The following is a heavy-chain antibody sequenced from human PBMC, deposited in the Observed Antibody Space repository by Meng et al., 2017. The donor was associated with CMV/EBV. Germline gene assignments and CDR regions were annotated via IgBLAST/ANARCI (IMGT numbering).Heavy chain of an antibody. V-gene: IGHV3-15*01. Sequence: GGSLRLSCAASGFTFSNAWMSWVRQAPGKGLEWVGRIKSKPDGGTKDYAAPVKGRFTISRDDSKNTLYLQMNSLRTEDTAVYFCTTRQRILIFQVVPPYWGQGTLVTVSS. D-gene: IGHD3/OR15-3a*01. CDR2: IKSKPDGGTK. CDR3: TTRQRILIFQVVPPY. J-gene: IGHJ4*02. CDR1: GFTFSNAW.